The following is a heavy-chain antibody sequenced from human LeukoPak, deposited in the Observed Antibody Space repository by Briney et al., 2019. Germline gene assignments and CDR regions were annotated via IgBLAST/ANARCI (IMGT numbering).Heavy chain of an antibody. D-gene: IGHD2-2*02. CDR2: INHSGST. Sequence: PSETLSLTCAVYGGSFSGYYWSWIRQPPGKGLEWIGEINHSGSTNYNPSLKSRVTISVDTSKNQFSLKLSSVTAADTAVYYCARDWSGGCSSTSCYTKSYYYYYYMDVWGKGTTVTVSS. V-gene: IGHV4-34*01. CDR3: ARDWSGGCSSTSCYTKSYYYYYYMDV. J-gene: IGHJ6*03. CDR1: GGSFSGYY.